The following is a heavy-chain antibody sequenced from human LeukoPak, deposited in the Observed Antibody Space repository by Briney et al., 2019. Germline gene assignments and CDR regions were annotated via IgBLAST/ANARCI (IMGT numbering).Heavy chain of an antibody. CDR1: GYTLTELS. CDR3: ARGSIAARRAYYYYYMDV. CDR2: INPNSGGT. Sequence: GASVKVSCKVSGYTLTELSMHWVRQAPGQGLEWMGWINPNSGGTNYAQKFQGRVTMTRDTSISTAYMELSRLRSDDTAVYYCARGSIAARRAYYYYYMDVWGKGTTVTVSS. V-gene: IGHV1-2*02. D-gene: IGHD6-6*01. J-gene: IGHJ6*03.